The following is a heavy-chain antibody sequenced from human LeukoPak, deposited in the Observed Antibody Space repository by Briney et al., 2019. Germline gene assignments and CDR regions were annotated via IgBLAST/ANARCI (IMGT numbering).Heavy chain of an antibody. CDR1: GGSIRSSSYY. Sequence: PETLSLTCTVSGGSIRSSSYYGGWIRQPPARGLEWIGSIYYSGSTYYNPSLKSRVTISVDTSKNQFSLKLSSVTAADTAVYYCARAGVLTGYDDAFDIWGQGTMVTVSS. D-gene: IGHD3-9*01. CDR2: IYYSGST. J-gene: IGHJ3*02. V-gene: IGHV4-39*07. CDR3: ARAGVLTGYDDAFDI.